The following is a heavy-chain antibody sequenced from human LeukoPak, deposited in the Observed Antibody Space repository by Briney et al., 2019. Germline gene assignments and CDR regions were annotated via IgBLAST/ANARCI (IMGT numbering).Heavy chain of an antibody. CDR3: ARGLDGDYYYGMDV. Sequence: GSLRLSCAASGFTFSSYAMHWVRQAPGKGLEYVSAISSNGGSTYYANSVKGRFTISRDNSKNTLYLQMGSLRAEDMAVYYCARGLDGDYYYGMDVWGQGNTVTVSS. CDR1: GFTFSSYA. J-gene: IGHJ6*02. D-gene: IGHD4-17*01. V-gene: IGHV3-64*01. CDR2: ISSNGGST.